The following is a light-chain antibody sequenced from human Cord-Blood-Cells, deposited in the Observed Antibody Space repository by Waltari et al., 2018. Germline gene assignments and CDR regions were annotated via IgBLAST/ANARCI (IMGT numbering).Light chain of an antibody. CDR2: DAS. CDR3: QQYDNLP. J-gene: IGKJ2*01. CDR1: QDISNY. V-gene: IGKV1-33*01. Sequence: DIQMTQSPSSLSASVGDRVTITCQASQDISNYLNWYQQKPGKAPKLLIYDASNLETGVPSRFSGSGSGTDFTFTISSLQPEDIATYYCQQYDNLPFGQGNKLEIK.